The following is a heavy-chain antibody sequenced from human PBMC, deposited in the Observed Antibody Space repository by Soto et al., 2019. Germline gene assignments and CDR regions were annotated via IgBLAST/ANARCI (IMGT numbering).Heavy chain of an antibody. Sequence: QVQLVQSGAEVKKPGASVKVSCKASGYTFTSYYMHWVRQAPGQGLEWMGIINPSGGSTSYAQKCQGRVTMTRDTSTSTVYMELSSLRSEDTAVYYCARDQGVGYCSGGSCLNWFDPWGQGTLVTVSS. V-gene: IGHV1-46*01. CDR1: GYTFTSYY. J-gene: IGHJ5*02. CDR2: INPSGGST. CDR3: ARDQGVGYCSGGSCLNWFDP. D-gene: IGHD2-15*01.